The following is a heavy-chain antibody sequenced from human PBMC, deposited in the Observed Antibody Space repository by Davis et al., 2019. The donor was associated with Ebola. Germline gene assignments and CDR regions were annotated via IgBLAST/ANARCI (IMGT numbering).Heavy chain of an antibody. Sequence: GESLKISCAASGFTFSDYYMSWIRQAPGKGLEWVAVIWYDGSNKYYADSVKGRFTISRDNSKNTLYLQMNSLRAEDTAVYYCARDPGDCSSTSCYYDYWGQGTLVTVSS. V-gene: IGHV3-30-3*01. CDR2: IWYDGSNK. CDR1: GFTFSDYY. CDR3: ARDPGDCSSTSCYYDY. D-gene: IGHD2-2*01. J-gene: IGHJ4*02.